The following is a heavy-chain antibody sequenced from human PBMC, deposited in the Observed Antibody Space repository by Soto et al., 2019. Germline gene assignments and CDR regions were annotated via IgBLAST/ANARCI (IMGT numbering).Heavy chain of an antibody. CDR1: GGSISSGGYY. D-gene: IGHD6-13*01. Sequence: PSETLSLTCAVSGGSISSGGYYWSWIRQHPEKGLEWIGYIYYTGSSNSNPSLNSRVTISVDTSKNQFSLKLSSVTAADTAVYYCASHSSHWPFFDFWGQGTLVTVS. CDR3: ASHSSHWPFFDF. J-gene: IGHJ4*02. V-gene: IGHV4-61*08. CDR2: IYYTGSS.